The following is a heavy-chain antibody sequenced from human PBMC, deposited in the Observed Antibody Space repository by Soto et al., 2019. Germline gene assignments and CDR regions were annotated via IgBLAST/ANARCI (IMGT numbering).Heavy chain of an antibody. D-gene: IGHD3-10*01. Sequence: PSETLSLTCTVSGGSISSYYGSWIRQPPGKGLEWIGYIYYSGSTNYNPSLKSRVTISVDTSKNQFSLKLSSVTAADTAVYYCARDRMVRGVRHYYGMDVWGQGTTVTVSS. CDR1: GGSISSYY. J-gene: IGHJ6*02. CDR3: ARDRMVRGVRHYYGMDV. V-gene: IGHV4-59*01. CDR2: IYYSGST.